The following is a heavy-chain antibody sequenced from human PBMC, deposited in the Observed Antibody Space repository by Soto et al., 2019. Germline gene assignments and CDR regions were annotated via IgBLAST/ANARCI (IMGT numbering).Heavy chain of an antibody. Sequence: GGSLRLSCAASGFTFDDYAMHWVRQAPGKGLEWVSGISWNSGSIGYADSVKGRFTISRDNAKNSLYLQMNSLRAEDTALYYCAKSSSSLGSYYYGMDVWGQGTTVTVAS. D-gene: IGHD6-6*01. CDR3: AKSSSSLGSYYYGMDV. CDR1: GFTFDDYA. V-gene: IGHV3-9*01. CDR2: ISWNSGSI. J-gene: IGHJ6*02.